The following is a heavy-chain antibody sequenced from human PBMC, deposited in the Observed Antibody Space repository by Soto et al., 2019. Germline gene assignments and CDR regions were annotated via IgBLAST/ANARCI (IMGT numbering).Heavy chain of an antibody. V-gene: IGHV3-7*01. D-gene: IGHD3-16*02. CDR3: ARVYYDYIWGSYPLVY. Sequence: LKLSSAACGVTLRSSGVAWVLQAPGKGLEWLASIKQDGSEKHYVDSLKGRFTISRDNAKNSLYLQMNSLRVEDTAVYYCARVYYDYIWGSYPLVYWGQGTFVTVSS. CDR2: IKQDGSEK. CDR1: GVTLRSSG. J-gene: IGHJ4*02.